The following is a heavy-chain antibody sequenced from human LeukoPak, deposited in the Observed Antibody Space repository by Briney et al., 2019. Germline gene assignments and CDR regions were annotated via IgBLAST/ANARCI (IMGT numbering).Heavy chain of an antibody. CDR2: ISGGGTT. CDR3: ARDSPGYLAYDS. J-gene: IGHJ4*02. V-gene: IGHV3-23*01. Sequence: GGSLRLSCAASGFTFSSYAMNWVRQAPGKGLEWVSAISGGGTTYYADSVKGRFTISRDNSKNTLFLQMNSLRAEDTAVYYCARDSPGYLAYDSWGQGTLVTVSS. CDR1: GFTFSSYA. D-gene: IGHD1-1*01.